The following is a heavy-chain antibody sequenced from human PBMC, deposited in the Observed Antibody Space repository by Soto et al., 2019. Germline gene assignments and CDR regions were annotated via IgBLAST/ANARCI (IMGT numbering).Heavy chain of an antibody. J-gene: IGHJ6*02. Sequence: LSLTCAVSGGSISSSNWWSWVRQPPGKGLDWIGEIYHSGSTNYNPSLKSRITISVDKSKNQFSLKLSSVTAADTAVYYCARSPDSSGYYPRWYYYGMDVWGQGTTVTVSS. D-gene: IGHD3-22*01. CDR3: ARSPDSSGYYPRWYYYGMDV. CDR1: GGSISSSNW. CDR2: IYHSGST. V-gene: IGHV4-4*02.